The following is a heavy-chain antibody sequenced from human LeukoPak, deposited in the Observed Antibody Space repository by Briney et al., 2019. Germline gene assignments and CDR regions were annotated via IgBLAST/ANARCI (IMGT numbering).Heavy chain of an antibody. Sequence: GGSLRLSCAASGFTFSSYGMSWVRQAPGKGLEWVSAISGSGGSTYYADSVKGRFTISRDNSKNTLYLQMNSLRAEDTAVYYCARRPVRWFGETDAFDIWGQGTMVTVSS. CDR2: ISGSGGST. CDR1: GFTFSSYG. J-gene: IGHJ3*02. D-gene: IGHD3-10*01. CDR3: ARRPVRWFGETDAFDI. V-gene: IGHV3-23*01.